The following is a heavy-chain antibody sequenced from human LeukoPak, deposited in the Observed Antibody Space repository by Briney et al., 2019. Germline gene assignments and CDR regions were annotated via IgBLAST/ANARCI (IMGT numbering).Heavy chain of an antibody. Sequence: PGGSLRLSCAASGFTFSRSWMHWVRQAPPKGLVWVSRSNNDGSTTNYEHSAKGRFTISRDNAKNTLYLQMNSLRGEDTAVYYCVRALASPDDYWGQGTLATVSS. V-gene: IGHV3-74*01. CDR1: GFTFSRSW. CDR2: SNNDGSTT. J-gene: IGHJ4*02. CDR3: VRALASPDDY.